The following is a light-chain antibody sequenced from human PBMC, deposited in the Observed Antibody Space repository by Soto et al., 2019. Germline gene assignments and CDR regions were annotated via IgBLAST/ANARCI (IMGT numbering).Light chain of an antibody. CDR3: QHYNSYSEA. Sequence: DLQMTQSPSNLSASVGDRVTNTCRASQSISSWLAWYQQKTGKAPXLLIYKASSLESGVPSRFSGSGSGTEFTLTISSLQPDDFATYYCQHYNSYSEAFGQGTKVDI. V-gene: IGKV1-5*03. CDR1: QSISSW. J-gene: IGKJ1*01. CDR2: KAS.